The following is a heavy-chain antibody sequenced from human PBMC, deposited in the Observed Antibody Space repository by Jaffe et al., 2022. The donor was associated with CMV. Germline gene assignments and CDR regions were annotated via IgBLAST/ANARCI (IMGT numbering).Heavy chain of an antibody. V-gene: IGHV3-48*03. Sequence: EVQLVESGGGLVQPGGSLRLSCAASGFTFSSYEMNWVRQAPGKGLEWVSYISSSGSTIYYADSVKGRFTISRDNAKNSLYLQMNSLRAEDTAVYYCARRSRSTASDYWGQGTLVTVSS. D-gene: IGHD5-18*01. CDR3: ARRSRSTASDY. CDR1: GFTFSSYE. CDR2: ISSSGSTI. J-gene: IGHJ4*02.